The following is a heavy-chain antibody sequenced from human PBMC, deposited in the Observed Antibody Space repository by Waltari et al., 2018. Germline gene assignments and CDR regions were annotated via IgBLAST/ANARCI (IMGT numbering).Heavy chain of an antibody. D-gene: IGHD3-3*01. J-gene: IGHJ6*02. CDR2: ISPIFGTG. CDR1: GGTFSSYA. Sequence: QVQLVQSGAEVKKPGSSVKVSCKASGGTFSSYAISWVRQAPGQGLEWMGGISPIFGTGTNAQKCQGKVTSTADESTSTAYMELSSLRSEDTAVYYCARADKEFGVVNYYYYGMDVWGQGTTVTVSS. CDR3: ARADKEFGVVNYYYYGMDV. V-gene: IGHV1-69*01.